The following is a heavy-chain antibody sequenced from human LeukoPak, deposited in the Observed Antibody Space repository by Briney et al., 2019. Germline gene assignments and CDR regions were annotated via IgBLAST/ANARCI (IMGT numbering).Heavy chain of an antibody. CDR1: GGSFSGYY. Sequence: PSETLSLTCAVYGGSFSGYYWSWIPQPPGKGLEWIGEINHSGSTNYNPSLKSRVTISVDTSKNQFSLKLSSVTAADTAVYYCARGVKYYYDSSGYYFNFDYWGQGTLVTVSS. CDR2: INHSGST. D-gene: IGHD3-22*01. CDR3: ARGVKYYYDSSGYYFNFDY. J-gene: IGHJ4*02. V-gene: IGHV4-34*01.